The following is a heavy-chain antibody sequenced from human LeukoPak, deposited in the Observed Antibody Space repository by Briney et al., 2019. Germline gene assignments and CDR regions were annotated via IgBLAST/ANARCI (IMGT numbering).Heavy chain of an antibody. CDR2: IYHSGST. CDR1: GYSISSGYY. CDR3: AREWGSYSSSWYLFDP. V-gene: IGHV4-38-2*02. Sequence: SETLSLTCTVSGYSISSGYYWGWIRQPPGKGLEWIGSIYHSGSTYYNPSLKSRVTISVDTSKNQSSLKLSSVTAADTAVYYCAREWGSYSSSWYLFDPWGQGTLVTVSS. D-gene: IGHD6-13*01. J-gene: IGHJ5*02.